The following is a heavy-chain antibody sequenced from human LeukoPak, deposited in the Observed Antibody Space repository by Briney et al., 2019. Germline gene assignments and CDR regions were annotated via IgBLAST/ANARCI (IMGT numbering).Heavy chain of an antibody. CDR2: INPNSGDT. CDR3: ARVGDSGSYFRQFDS. J-gene: IGHJ4*02. CDR1: GYTFTGQH. D-gene: IGHD1-26*01. Sequence: GASVKVSCKASGYTFTGQHMHWVRQAPGQGLEWMGCINPNSGDTIFAQKFQGRVTMTRDTPISTAYMELSSLRSDDTAVYHCARVGDSGSYFRQFDSWGQGTLVTVSS. V-gene: IGHV1-2*02.